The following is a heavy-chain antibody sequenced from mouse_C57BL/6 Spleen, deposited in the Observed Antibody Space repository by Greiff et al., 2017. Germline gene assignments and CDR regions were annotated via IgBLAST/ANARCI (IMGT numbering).Heavy chain of an antibody. J-gene: IGHJ2*01. Sequence: QVQLQQSGPELVKPGASVKISCKASGYSFTSYYIHWVKQRPGQGLEWIGWIYPGSGNTKYNEKFKGKATLTADTSSSTAYMQLSSLTSEDSAVYYCARGDLYYEYFDDWGQGTTLTVST. V-gene: IGHV1-66*01. CDR1: GYSFTSYY. D-gene: IGHD2-4*01. CDR3: ARGDLYYEYFDD. CDR2: IYPGSGNT.